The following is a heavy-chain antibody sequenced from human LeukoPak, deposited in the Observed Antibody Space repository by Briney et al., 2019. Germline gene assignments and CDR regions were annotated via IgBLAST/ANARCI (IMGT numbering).Heavy chain of an antibody. CDR1: GGSISSYY. V-gene: IGHV4-4*07. D-gene: IGHD4-17*01. CDR3: ARAVLSMTTVTTGDSYYFDY. Sequence: SETLSLTCTGSGGSISSYYWSWIRQPAGKGLEWIGRIYTSGSTNYNPSLKSRVTMSVDTSKNQFSLKLSSVTAADTAVYYCARAVLSMTTVTTGDSYYFDYWGQGTLVTVSS. J-gene: IGHJ4*02. CDR2: IYTSGST.